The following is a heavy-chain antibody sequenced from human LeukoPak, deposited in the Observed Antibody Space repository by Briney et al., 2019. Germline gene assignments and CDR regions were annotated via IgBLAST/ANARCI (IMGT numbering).Heavy chain of an antibody. CDR3: ARPYSTVVTDDWYFDL. CDR1: GDSISNYY. J-gene: IGHJ2*01. D-gene: IGHD4-23*01. CDR2: IYSSGST. Sequence: PSETLSLTCTVAGDSISNYYWSWIRQPPGKGLEWIGYIYSSGSTNYNPSLKSRVTISVDTSKNQFSLKLSSVTAADTAVYYCARPYSTVVTDDWYFDLWGRGTLVTVSS. V-gene: IGHV4-59*01.